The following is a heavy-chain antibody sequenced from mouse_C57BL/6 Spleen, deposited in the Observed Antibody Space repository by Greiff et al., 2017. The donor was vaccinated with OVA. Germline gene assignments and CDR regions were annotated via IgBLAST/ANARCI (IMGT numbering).Heavy chain of an antibody. CDR1: GFTFSSYG. CDR2: ISSGGSYT. D-gene: IGHD3-1*01. J-gene: IGHJ2*01. CDR3: ASDRGFFDY. Sequence: VQVVESGGDLVKPGGSLKLSCAASGFTFSSYGMSWVRQTPDKRLEWVATISSGGSYTYYPDSVKGRFTISRDNAKNTLYLQMRSLKSEDTAMYYCASDRGFFDYWGQGTTLTVSS. V-gene: IGHV5-6*01.